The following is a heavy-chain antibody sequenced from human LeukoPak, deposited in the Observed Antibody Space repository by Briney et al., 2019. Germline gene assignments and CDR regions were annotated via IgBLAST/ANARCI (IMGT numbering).Heavy chain of an antibody. D-gene: IGHD6-13*01. V-gene: IGHV4-59*08. CDR3: AVGIAAAGNDY. J-gene: IGHJ4*02. CDR2: IYYSGST. CDR1: GGSISSFY. Sequence: SETLSLTCTVSGGSISSFYWSWIRQPPGKGLEWIGYIYYSGSTNYNPSLKSRVTISVDTSKNQFSLKLSSVTAADTAVYYCAVGIAAAGNDYWGQGTLVTVSS.